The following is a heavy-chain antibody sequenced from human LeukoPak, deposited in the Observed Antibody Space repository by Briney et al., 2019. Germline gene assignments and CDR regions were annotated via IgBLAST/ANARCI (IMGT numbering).Heavy chain of an antibody. CDR1: GGSISSGSYY. CDR3: ARGVEYSSSSGLGY. J-gene: IGHJ4*02. CDR2: IYYSGST. Sequence: SETLSLTCTVSGGSISSGSYYRSWIRQPAGKGLEWIGYIYYSGSTNYNPSLKSRVTISVDTSKNQFSLKLSSVTAADTAVYYCARGVEYSSSSGLGYWGQGTLVTVSS. V-gene: IGHV4-61*10. D-gene: IGHD6-6*01.